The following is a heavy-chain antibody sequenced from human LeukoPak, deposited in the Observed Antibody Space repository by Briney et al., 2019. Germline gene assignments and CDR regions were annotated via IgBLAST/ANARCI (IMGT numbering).Heavy chain of an antibody. CDR3: ARALSGSYYKEGWFDP. CDR1: GYTFTSYY. CDR2: INPSGGST. D-gene: IGHD3-10*01. Sequence: ASVKVSCKASGYTFTSYYMHWLRQAPGQGLEWMGIINPSGGSTSYAQKFQGRVTMTRDTSTSTVYMELSSLRSEDTAVYYCARALSGSYYKEGWFDPWGQGTLVTVSS. V-gene: IGHV1-46*01. J-gene: IGHJ5*02.